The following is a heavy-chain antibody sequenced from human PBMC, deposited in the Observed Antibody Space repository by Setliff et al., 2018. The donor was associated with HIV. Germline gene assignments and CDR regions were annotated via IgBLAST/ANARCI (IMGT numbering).Heavy chain of an antibody. J-gene: IGHJ3*02. CDR3: ARASGGNSVENGFDI. CDR1: DYTFTNYG. Sequence: ASVKVSCKTSDYTFTNYGIYWVRQDPGQGLEWRGWISNYNGNTNYAQKFHGRVTMTTDTSTRTAYMEMRGLTYDDTAVYYCARASGGNSVENGFDIWGQGTMFTVSS. V-gene: IGHV1-18*01. D-gene: IGHD1-26*01. CDR2: ISNYNGNT.